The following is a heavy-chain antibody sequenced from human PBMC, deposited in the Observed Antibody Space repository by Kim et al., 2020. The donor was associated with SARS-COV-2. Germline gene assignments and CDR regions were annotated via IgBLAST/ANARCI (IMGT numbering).Heavy chain of an antibody. CDR2: STNKADSYTT. CDR1: GFIFSDHH. J-gene: IGHJ6*02. CDR3: AKWDV. V-gene: IGHV3-72*01. Sequence: GGPLRLSCAASGFIFSDHHLDWVRQAPGKGLEWVGRSTNKADSYTTLYAASVKGRFTISRDESKNSLYLQMNSLKTEDTAVYYCAKWDVWGQGTTVTVSS.